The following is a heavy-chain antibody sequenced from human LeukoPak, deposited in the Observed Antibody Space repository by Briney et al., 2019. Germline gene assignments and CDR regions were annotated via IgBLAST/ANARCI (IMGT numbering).Heavy chain of an antibody. V-gene: IGHV3-48*03. D-gene: IGHD3-9*01. CDR1: GFTFRSYE. J-gene: IGHJ6*03. CDR3: ARGRYYDILTDDYISYYMDV. CDR2: ISSSGSSI. Sequence: PGGSLRLSCSVSGFTFRSYEMNWVRQAPRTGLEWVSYISSSGSSIEYADSVKGRFTISRDNAKNSLYLQMNSLRAEDTAVYYCARGRYYDILTDDYISYYMDVWGQGTTVTISS.